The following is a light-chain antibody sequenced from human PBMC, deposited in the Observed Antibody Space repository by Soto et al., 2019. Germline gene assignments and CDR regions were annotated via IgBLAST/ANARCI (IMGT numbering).Light chain of an antibody. CDR1: RSVRSY. CDR2: DVS. V-gene: IGKV3-11*01. Sequence: EIVLTQSPATLSLSPGERATLSCRASRSVRSYLAWYQQKPGQAPRLLIYDVSNRATGVPARFSGSGSGTDFTLTISSLEPEDFAVYYCQQRSNWPPWTFGQGTKVEIK. CDR3: QQRSNWPPWT. J-gene: IGKJ1*01.